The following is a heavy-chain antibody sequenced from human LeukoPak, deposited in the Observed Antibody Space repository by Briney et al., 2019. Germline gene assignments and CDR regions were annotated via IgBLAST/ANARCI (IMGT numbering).Heavy chain of an antibody. V-gene: IGHV1-2*02. D-gene: IGHD5-12*01. CDR3: ARAGGYDDYYYYGMDV. Sequence: ASVKVSCKASGYTFTGYYMHWVRQAPGQGLEWMGWINPNSGGTNYAQKFQGRVTMTRDTSISTAYMELSRLRSDDTAVYYCARAGGYDDYYYYGMDVWGQGTTVTVSS. CDR1: GYTFTGYY. J-gene: IGHJ6*02. CDR2: INPNSGGT.